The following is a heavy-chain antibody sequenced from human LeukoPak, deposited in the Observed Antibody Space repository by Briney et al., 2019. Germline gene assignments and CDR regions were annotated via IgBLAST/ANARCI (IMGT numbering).Heavy chain of an antibody. D-gene: IGHD3-22*01. CDR3: ARAAYYYDSSGYDPRQLTHDAFAI. Sequence: SQTLSLTCTVSGGSISSGDYYWSWIRQPPGKGLEWIGYIYYSGSTYYNPSLKSRVTISVDTSKNQFSLKLSSVTAADTAVYYCARAAYYYDSSGYDPRQLTHDAFAIWGQGTMVTVSS. CDR2: IYYSGST. CDR1: GGSISSGDYY. J-gene: IGHJ3*02. V-gene: IGHV4-30-4*01.